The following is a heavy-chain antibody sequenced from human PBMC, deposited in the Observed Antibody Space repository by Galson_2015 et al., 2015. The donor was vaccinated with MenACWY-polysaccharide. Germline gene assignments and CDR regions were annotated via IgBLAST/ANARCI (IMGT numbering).Heavy chain of an antibody. D-gene: IGHD5-12*01. CDR2: IYYSGST. CDR1: GGSISSYY. CDR3: ARLFTSGYDPYYFDY. V-gene: IGHV4-59*01. J-gene: IGHJ4*02. Sequence: SEPLSLTCTVSGGSISSYYRSWIRQPPGKGQEWIGFIYYSGSTDYNPSLKSRVTISVDTSKNQFSLKLSSVTAADTAVYYCARLFTSGYDPYYFDYWGQGTLVTVSS.